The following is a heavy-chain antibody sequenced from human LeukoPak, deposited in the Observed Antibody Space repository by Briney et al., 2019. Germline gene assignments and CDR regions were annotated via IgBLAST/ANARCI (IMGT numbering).Heavy chain of an antibody. CDR1: GGSISPYY. CDR2: IHYSENT. J-gene: IGHJ5*02. Sequence: SETLSLTCTVSGGSISPYYWSWIRQPPGEGLEWIGSIHYSENTYYTPTLKSRVVISVDTSKNQFSLELISVTAADTAVYYCARGAKRDYQLLGLWFDPWGRGTQVTVSS. D-gene: IGHD2-2*01. CDR3: ARGAKRDYQLLGLWFDP. V-gene: IGHV4-59*12.